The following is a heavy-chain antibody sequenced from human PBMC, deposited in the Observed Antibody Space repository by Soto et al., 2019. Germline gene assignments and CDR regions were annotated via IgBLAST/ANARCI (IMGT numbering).Heavy chain of an antibody. Sequence: ASVKVSCKVSGYTPTELSMHWVRQAPGQGLEWMGWISAYNGNTNYAQKLQGRVTMTTDTSTSTAYMELRSLRSDDTAVYYCARCGSGYCDAFDIWGQGTMVTVSS. CDR3: ARCGSGYCDAFDI. D-gene: IGHD3-22*01. CDR1: GYTPTELS. J-gene: IGHJ3*02. V-gene: IGHV1-18*01. CDR2: ISAYNGNT.